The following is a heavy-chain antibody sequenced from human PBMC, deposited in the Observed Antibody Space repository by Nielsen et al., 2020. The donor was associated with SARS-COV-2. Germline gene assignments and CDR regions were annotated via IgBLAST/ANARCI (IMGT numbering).Heavy chain of an antibody. CDR3: VRVRDDGHYYDTGPFDD. CDR2: INSDGSRS. J-gene: IGHJ4*02. Sequence: GESLKISCLASEFTFSKYGMNWVRQAPGKGLMWVARINSDGSRSAYADAVKGRFIMSRDNARDTLSLQMNSLSVEDTAVYYCVRVRDDGHYYDTGPFDDWGQGALVTVSS. V-gene: IGHV3-74*01. D-gene: IGHD3-22*01. CDR1: EFTFSKYG.